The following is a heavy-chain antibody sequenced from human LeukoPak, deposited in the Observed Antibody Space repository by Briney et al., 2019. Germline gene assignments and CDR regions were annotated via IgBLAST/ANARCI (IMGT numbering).Heavy chain of an antibody. CDR1: GYTFTGYY. CDR3: ARDDCSGGSCYGAFDP. J-gene: IGHJ5*02. V-gene: IGHV1-2*02. Sequence: GASVKVSCKVSGYTFTGYYMHWVRQAPGQGLEWMGWINPNSGGTNYAQKFQGRVTMTRDTSISTAYMELSRLRSDDTAVYYCARDDCSGGSCYGAFDPWGQGTLVTVSS. CDR2: INPNSGGT. D-gene: IGHD2-15*01.